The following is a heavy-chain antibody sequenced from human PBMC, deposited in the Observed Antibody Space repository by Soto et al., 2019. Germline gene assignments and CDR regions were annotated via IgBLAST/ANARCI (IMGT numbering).Heavy chain of an antibody. J-gene: IGHJ4*02. D-gene: IGHD1-7*01. V-gene: IGHV1-69*01. CDR3: ARDHSSDWNYECGFDY. CDR1: GGTFSSYA. Sequence: QVQLVQSGAEVQKPGSSVKVSCKASGGTFSSYAISWVRQAPGQGLEWMGGIIPIFGTANYAQQFQGRVTITADESTSTAYMELISLRAEDTAVYYCARDHSSDWNYECGFDYWGQGTLVTVSS. CDR2: IIPIFGTA.